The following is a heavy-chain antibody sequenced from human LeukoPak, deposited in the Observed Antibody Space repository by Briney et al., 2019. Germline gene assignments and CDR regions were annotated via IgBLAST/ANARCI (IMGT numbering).Heavy chain of an antibody. CDR2: IYYSGST. V-gene: IGHV4-59*12. CDR3: ARRVLYYDILTGSYYYYMDV. D-gene: IGHD3-9*01. J-gene: IGHJ6*03. CDR1: GGSISSYY. Sequence: PSETLSLTCTVSGGSISSYYWSWIRQPPGKGLEWIGYIYYSGSTNYNPSLKSRVTISVDTSKNQFSLKLSSVTAADTAVYYCARRVLYYDILTGSYYYYMDVWGKGATVTISS.